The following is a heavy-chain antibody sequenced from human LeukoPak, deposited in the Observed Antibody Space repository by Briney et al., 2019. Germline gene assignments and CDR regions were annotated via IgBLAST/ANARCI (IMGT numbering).Heavy chain of an antibody. V-gene: IGHV4-61*01. CDR1: GYSISSGYD. D-gene: IGHD6-19*01. J-gene: IGHJ4*02. Sequence: PSETLSLTCTVSGYSISSGYDWGWIRQPPGKGLEWIGYIYYSGSTNYNPSLKSRVTISVDTSKNQFSLKLSSVTAADTAVYYCARGAGATVFDYWGQGTLVTVSS. CDR3: ARGAGATVFDY. CDR2: IYYSGST.